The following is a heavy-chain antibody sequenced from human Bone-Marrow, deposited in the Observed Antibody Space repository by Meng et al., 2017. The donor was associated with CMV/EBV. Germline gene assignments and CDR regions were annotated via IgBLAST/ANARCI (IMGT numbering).Heavy chain of an antibody. CDR2: IYTSGST. CDR3: ARVGYSYEL. CDR1: GGSISSGSYY. J-gene: IGHJ4*02. D-gene: IGHD5-18*01. V-gene: IGHV4-61*02. Sequence: LTCTVAGGSISSGSYYWSWIRQPAGKGLEWIGRIYTSGSTNYNPSLKSRVTISVDTSKNQFSLKLSSVTAADTAVYYCARVGYSYELWGQGTLVTVSS.